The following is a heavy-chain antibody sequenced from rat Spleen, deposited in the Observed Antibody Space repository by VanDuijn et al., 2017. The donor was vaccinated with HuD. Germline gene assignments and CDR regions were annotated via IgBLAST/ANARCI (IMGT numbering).Heavy chain of an antibody. Sequence: QVQLKESGPGLVQPSQTLSLTCTVSGFSLTSYHVHWVRQPPGKGLEWMGVMWSDGDTSYNSALKSRLSISRDTSKSQVFLKMNSLQTEDTAMYFCAIGTTGITAHYFWGPGTMVTVSS. J-gene: IGHJ1*01. CDR2: MWSDGDT. V-gene: IGHV2-32*01. CDR1: GFSLTSYH. D-gene: IGHD1-9*01. CDR3: AIGTTGITAHYF.